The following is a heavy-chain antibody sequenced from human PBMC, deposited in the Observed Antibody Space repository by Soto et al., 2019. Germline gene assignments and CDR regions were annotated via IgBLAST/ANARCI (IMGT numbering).Heavy chain of an antibody. D-gene: IGHD3-22*01. CDR3: ARSYYYDSSGYSGY. CDR1: GFTVSSNY. Sequence: GGSLRLSCAASGFTVSSNYMSWVRQAPGKGLEWVSVIYSGGSTYYADSVKGRFTISRDNSKNTLYLQMNSLRAEDTAVYYCARSYYYDSSGYSGYWGQGTLVTVSS. CDR2: IYSGGST. V-gene: IGHV3-66*01. J-gene: IGHJ4*02.